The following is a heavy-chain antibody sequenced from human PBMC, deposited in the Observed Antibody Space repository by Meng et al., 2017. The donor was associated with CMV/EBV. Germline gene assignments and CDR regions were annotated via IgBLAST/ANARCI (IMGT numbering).Heavy chain of an antibody. D-gene: IGHD2-2*01. CDR2: IYSGGST. Sequence: GESLKISCAASGFTVSSNYMSWVRQAPGKGLEWVSVIYSGGSTYYADSVKGRFTISRDNSKNTLYLQMNSLRAEDTAVYYCARVAAAVKYYFDYWGQGTLVTVSS. CDR3: ARVAAAVKYYFDY. V-gene: IGHV3-66*02. J-gene: IGHJ4*02. CDR1: GFTVSSNY.